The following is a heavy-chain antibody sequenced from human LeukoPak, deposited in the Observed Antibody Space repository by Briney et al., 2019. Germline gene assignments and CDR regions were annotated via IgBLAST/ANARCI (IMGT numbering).Heavy chain of an antibody. V-gene: IGHV1-69*05. CDR1: GGTFSSYA. D-gene: IGHD4-23*01. J-gene: IGHJ6*03. CDR2: IIPIFGTA. Sequence: GASVKVSCKASGGTFSSYAISWVRQAPGQGLEWMGGIIPIFGTANYAQKFQGRVTITTDESTSTAYMELSSLRSEDTAVYYCARVGGNSDVDYMDVWGKGTTVTASS. CDR3: ARVGGNSDVDYMDV.